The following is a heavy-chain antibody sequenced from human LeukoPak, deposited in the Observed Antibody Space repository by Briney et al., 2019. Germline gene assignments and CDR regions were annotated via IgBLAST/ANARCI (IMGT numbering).Heavy chain of an antibody. V-gene: IGHV3-23*01. J-gene: IGHJ4*02. D-gene: IGHD1-26*01. CDR2: ISGSGGST. Sequence: PGRSLRLSCAASGFTFSSYAIHWVRQAPGKGLEWVSAISGSGGSTYYADSVKGRFTISRDNSKNTLYLQMNSLRAEDTAVYYCAKSDWEVIDYWGQGTLVTVSS. CDR3: AKSDWEVIDY. CDR1: GFTFSSYA.